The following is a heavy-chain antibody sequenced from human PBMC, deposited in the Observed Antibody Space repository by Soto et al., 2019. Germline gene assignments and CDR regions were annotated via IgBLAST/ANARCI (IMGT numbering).Heavy chain of an antibody. CDR3: ASWLSCGGDCHYYYYGMDV. D-gene: IGHD2-21*02. Sequence: QVQLQESGPGLVKPSQTLSLTCTVSGGSISSGDYYWSWIRQPPGNGLEWIGYIYYSGSTYYNPSLQSRVTRSVDTSKNQFSLKLSSVTAADTAGYYCASWLSCGGDCHYYYYGMDVWGQGTTVTVSS. V-gene: IGHV4-30-4*01. J-gene: IGHJ6*02. CDR1: GGSISSGDYY. CDR2: IYYSGST.